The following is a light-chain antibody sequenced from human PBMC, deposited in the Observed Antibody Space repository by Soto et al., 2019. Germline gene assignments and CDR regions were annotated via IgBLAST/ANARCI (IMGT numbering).Light chain of an antibody. V-gene: IGKV3-15*01. CDR2: AAS. CDR1: QSVSSN. CDR3: QQYNNWPPYT. J-gene: IGKJ2*01. Sequence: EIVMTQSPATLSVSPGERATLSCRASQSVSSNLAWYQLKPGQSPRLLIYAASTRATGIPARFSGSGSGTEFTLTISSLQSEDFAIYYCQQYNNWPPYTFGQGTKLEIK.